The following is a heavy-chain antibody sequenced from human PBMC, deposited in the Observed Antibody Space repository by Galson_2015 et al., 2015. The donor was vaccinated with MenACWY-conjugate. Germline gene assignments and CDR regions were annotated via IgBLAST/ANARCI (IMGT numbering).Heavy chain of an antibody. CDR2: INSDGSST. D-gene: IGHD6-13*01. V-gene: IGHV3-74*01. CDR3: ARGGQGLAAAEDNWFDP. J-gene: IGHJ5*02. CDR1: GFTFSSYW. Sequence: LSCAASGFTFSSYWMHWVRQGPGKGLVWVSRINSDGSSTNYADSVKGRFTISRDNAKNTLYLQMNSLRAEDTAVYYCARGGQGLAAAEDNWFDPWGQGTLVTVSS.